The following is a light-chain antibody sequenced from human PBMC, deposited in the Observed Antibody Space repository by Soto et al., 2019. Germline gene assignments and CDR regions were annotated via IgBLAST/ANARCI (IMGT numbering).Light chain of an antibody. CDR1: QSVSNTY. J-gene: IGKJ1*01. CDR3: QHYDTSPA. Sequence: EIVLTQSPGTLSLSPGQRATLSCRASQSVSNTYLAWYRQKPGQAPGLLIYATSNRGTGIPDRFSGSGSGTDFTLTISRLEPEEFAVYYCQHYDTSPAFGQGTKVEIK. V-gene: IGKV3-20*01. CDR2: ATS.